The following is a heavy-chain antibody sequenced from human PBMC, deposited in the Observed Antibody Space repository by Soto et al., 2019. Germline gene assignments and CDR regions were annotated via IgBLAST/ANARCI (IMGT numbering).Heavy chain of an antibody. CDR1: GYTFTNYD. CDR2: MNGDSGNT. V-gene: IGHV1-8*01. CDR3: TRRTIAYWYFDL. Sequence: QVQLVQSGAEVRAPGASVRVSCKASGYTFTNYDINWVRQVPAQGLELMGWMNGDSGNTGYSQNFQGRVSMTRDTSMNTAYMELSSLTSEDTAVYFCTRRTIAYWYFDLWGRGTLVTVSS. J-gene: IGHJ2*01. D-gene: IGHD2-21*01.